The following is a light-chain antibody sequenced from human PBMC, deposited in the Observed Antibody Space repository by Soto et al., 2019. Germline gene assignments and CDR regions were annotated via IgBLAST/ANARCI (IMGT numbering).Light chain of an antibody. CDR2: EVS. V-gene: IGLV2-14*01. J-gene: IGLJ3*02. Sequence: QSALTQPASVSGSPGQSITISCTGTSSDVGGYNHVSWYQHHPDKAPKVIIFEVSNRPSGISSRFSGSWSGNTASLTISGLQAEDEADYYCASYTTTSTLWVFGGGTKLTVL. CDR1: SSDVGGYNH. CDR3: ASYTTTSTLWV.